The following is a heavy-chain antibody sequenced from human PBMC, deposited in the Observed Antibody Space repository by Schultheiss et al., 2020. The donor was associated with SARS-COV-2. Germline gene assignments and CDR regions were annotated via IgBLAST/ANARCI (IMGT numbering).Heavy chain of an antibody. Sequence: SGPTLVKPTQTLTLTCTFSGFSLSTSGMRVSWIRQPPGKALEWLARIDWDDDKFYSTSLKTRLTISKDTSKNQVVLTMTNMDPVDTATYYCAREDIVVVPAAMDYYYYYYMDVWGKGTTVTVSS. V-gene: IGHV2-70*04. CDR3: AREDIVVVPAAMDYYYYYYMDV. J-gene: IGHJ6*03. CDR1: GFSLSTSGMR. CDR2: IDWDDDK. D-gene: IGHD2-2*01.